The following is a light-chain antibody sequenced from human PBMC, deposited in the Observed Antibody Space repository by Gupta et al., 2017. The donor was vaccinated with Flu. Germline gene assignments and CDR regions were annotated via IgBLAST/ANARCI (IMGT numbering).Light chain of an antibody. J-gene: IGLJ3*02. CDR2: EGN. CDR1: SSDVGSYNL. Sequence: ISCTGTSSDVGSYNLVSWYQQHPGKAPKLIIYEGNKRPSGVSNRFSGSKSGNTASLTISGLQAEDEANYYCCSYAVQGVFGGGTKLTVL. CDR3: CSYAVQGV. V-gene: IGLV2-23*01.